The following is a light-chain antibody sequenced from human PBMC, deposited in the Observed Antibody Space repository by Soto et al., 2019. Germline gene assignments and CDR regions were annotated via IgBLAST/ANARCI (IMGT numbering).Light chain of an antibody. J-gene: IGKJ5*01. CDR1: QSVSSY. CDR3: QQRSTWPPIT. V-gene: IGKV3-11*01. Sequence: EIVLTQSPATLSLSPGERATLSCRASQSVSSYLAWYQQKPGQAPRLLIYDASTRATGIPARFSGSGFGTDFTLTISSLEPEDFAVYYCQQRSTWPPITFGQGTRLEI. CDR2: DAS.